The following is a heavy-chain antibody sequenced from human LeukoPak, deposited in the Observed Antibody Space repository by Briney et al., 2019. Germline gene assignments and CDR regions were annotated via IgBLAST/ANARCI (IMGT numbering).Heavy chain of an antibody. V-gene: IGHV1-46*01. J-gene: IGHJ5*02. D-gene: IGHD3-3*01. CDR2: INPSGGST. CDR3: ARDLRGYDLPA. Sequence: ASVKVSCKASGYTFTSYYMHWVRQAPGQGLEWMGIINPSGGSTSYAQKFQGRVTMTRDTSTSTVYMELSRLRSDDTAVYYCARDLRGYDLPAWGQGTLVTVSS. CDR1: GYTFTSYY.